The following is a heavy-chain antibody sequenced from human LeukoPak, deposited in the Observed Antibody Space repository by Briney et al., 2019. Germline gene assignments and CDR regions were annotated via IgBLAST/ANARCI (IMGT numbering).Heavy chain of an antibody. Sequence: GSLRLSCAASGFTFTYYWMGWVRQAPGKGLEWVANIKHDGSEKYYVDSVKGRFTTSRDNAKNSLYLQMNSLRAEDTAVYYCARVGGSTLVRGVDFWGQGTLVTVSS. CDR3: ARVGGSTLVRGVDF. V-gene: IGHV3-7*03. J-gene: IGHJ4*02. CDR2: IKHDGSEK. CDR1: GFTFTYYW. D-gene: IGHD3-10*01.